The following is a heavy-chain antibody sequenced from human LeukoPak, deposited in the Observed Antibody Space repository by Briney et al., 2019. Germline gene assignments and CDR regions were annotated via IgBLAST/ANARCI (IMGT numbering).Heavy chain of an antibody. D-gene: IGHD6-13*01. Sequence: GGSLRLSCAASGFTFSSYGMPWVRQAPGKGLEWVAVISYDGSNKYYADSVKGRFTISRDNSKNTLYLQMNSLRAEDTAVYYCARSGAIAAVVHAFDIWGQGTMVTVSS. CDR3: ARSGAIAAVVHAFDI. CDR2: ISYDGSNK. CDR1: GFTFSSYG. J-gene: IGHJ3*02. V-gene: IGHV3-30*03.